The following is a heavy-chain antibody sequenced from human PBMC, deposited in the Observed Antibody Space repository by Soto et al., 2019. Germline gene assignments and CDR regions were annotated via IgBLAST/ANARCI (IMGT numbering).Heavy chain of an antibody. J-gene: IGHJ6*02. Sequence: PGGSLRLSCAASGFTFSGSAMHWVRQASGKGLEWVGRIRSKANRYATAYAASVKGRFTISRDDSKNTAYLQMNSLKTEDTAVYYCTRLTGDYYYYYGMDVWGQGTTVTVSS. CDR3: TRLTGDYYYYYGMDV. D-gene: IGHD3-9*01. V-gene: IGHV3-73*01. CDR2: IRSKANRYAT. CDR1: GFTFSGSA.